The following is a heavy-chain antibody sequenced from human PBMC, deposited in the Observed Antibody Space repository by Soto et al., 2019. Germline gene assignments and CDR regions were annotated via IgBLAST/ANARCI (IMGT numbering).Heavy chain of an antibody. Sequence: LSLSCAASGFTFSSYAMKWVRQAPGKGLEWVAVISFDGSNKYYADSVKGRFTISRDNSKNTLYLQMNSLRAEDTAVYFCARGPSSLTRFDYWGQGTLVIVSS. J-gene: IGHJ4*02. V-gene: IGHV3-30-3*01. D-gene: IGHD2-2*01. CDR3: ARGPSSLTRFDY. CDR2: ISFDGSNK. CDR1: GFTFSSYA.